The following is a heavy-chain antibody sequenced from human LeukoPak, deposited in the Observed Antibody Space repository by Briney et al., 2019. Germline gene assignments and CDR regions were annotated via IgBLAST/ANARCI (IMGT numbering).Heavy chain of an antibody. J-gene: IGHJ4*02. Sequence: GGSLRLSCAAAGFTFSSYAMSWVRRAPGKGLEWVSAISGSGGSTYYADSVKGRFTISRDNSKNTLYLQMNSLRAEDTAVYYCAKDPYYCDSSGFWGQGTLVTVSS. CDR3: AKDPYYCDSSGF. V-gene: IGHV3-23*01. D-gene: IGHD3-22*01. CDR2: ISGSGGST. CDR1: GFTFSSYA.